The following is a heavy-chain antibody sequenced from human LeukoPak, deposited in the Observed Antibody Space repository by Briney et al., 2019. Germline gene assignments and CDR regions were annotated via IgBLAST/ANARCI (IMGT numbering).Heavy chain of an antibody. CDR2: IYTSGST. V-gene: IGHV4-61*02. J-gene: IGHJ4*02. Sequence: SETLSLTCTVSGGSVSSGSYYWSWIRQPAGKGLEWIGRIYTSGSTNYNPSLKSRVTMSVDTSKNQFSLKLSSVTAADTAVYYCARDRGLQPFDYWGQGTLVTVSS. CDR1: GGSVSSGSYY. CDR3: ARDRGLQPFDY. D-gene: IGHD5-24*01.